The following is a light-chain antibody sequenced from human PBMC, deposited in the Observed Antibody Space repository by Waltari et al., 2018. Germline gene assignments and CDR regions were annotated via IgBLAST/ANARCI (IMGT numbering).Light chain of an antibody. Sequence: DIQMTQSPSSLSASVGDRVTITCRASQSIASYLNWYQQKPGKAPNLLIYTASSLQSGVPSRVSGSGSGTDFTLTISSLQPGDFATYFGQQSDVSPLTFGQGTKVEI. CDR3: QQSDVSPLT. J-gene: IGKJ1*01. V-gene: IGKV1-39*01. CDR2: TAS. CDR1: QSIASY.